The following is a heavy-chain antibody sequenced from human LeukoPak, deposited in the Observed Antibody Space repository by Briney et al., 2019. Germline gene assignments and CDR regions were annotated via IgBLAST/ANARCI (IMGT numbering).Heavy chain of an antibody. CDR2: INPNSGGT. J-gene: IGHJ4*02. CDR3: ARGTRRYCSGGSCYRY. D-gene: IGHD2-15*01. CDR1: GYTFTGYY. V-gene: IGHV1-2*06. Sequence: ASVKVSCKASGYTFTGYYMHWVRQAPGQGLEWMGRINPNSGGTNYAQKFQGRVTMTRDTSISTAYMELSRLRSDDTAVYYCARGTRRYCSGGSCYRYWGRGTLVTVSS.